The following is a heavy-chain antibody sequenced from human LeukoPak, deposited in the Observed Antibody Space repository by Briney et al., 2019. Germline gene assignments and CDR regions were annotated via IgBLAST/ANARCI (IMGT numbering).Heavy chain of an antibody. CDR3: AKDYCGGDCYSGWYFDL. V-gene: IGHV3-9*01. CDR1: GFTFDDYA. D-gene: IGHD2-21*02. CDR2: ISYNSDTI. J-gene: IGHJ2*01. Sequence: PGRSLRLSCAASGFTFDDYAMHWVRQAPGKGLEWVSGISYNSDTIAYADSVKGRFTISRDNAKNSLYLQMNSLRAEDTALYYCAKDYCGGDCYSGWYFDLWGRGTLVTASS.